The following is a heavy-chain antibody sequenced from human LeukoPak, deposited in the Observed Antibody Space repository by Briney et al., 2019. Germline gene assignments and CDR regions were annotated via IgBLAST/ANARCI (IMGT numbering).Heavy chain of an antibody. J-gene: IGHJ5*02. CDR3: ARGNGYCSASTCHNWFDP. D-gene: IGHD2-15*01. CDR1: GYSISSGYY. CDR2: IYHGGNT. Sequence: SETLSLTCAVSGYSISSGYYWGWIRQPPGKGLGWIGSIYHGGNTYYNPSLKSRVTISIDTSKNQFSLRLSSVTAADTAVYYCARGNGYCSASTCHNWFDPWGQGSLVSVSS. V-gene: IGHV4-38-2*01.